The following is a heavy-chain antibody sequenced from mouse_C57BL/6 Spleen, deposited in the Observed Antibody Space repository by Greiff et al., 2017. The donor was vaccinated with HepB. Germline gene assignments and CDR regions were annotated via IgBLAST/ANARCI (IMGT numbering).Heavy chain of an antibody. V-gene: IGHV1-69*01. Sequence: QVQLQQPGAELVMPGASVKLSCKASGYTFTSYWMHWVKQRPGQGLEWIGEIDPSDSYTNYNQKFKRKSTLTVDKSSITAYMQHSSLTSEDSAVYYCARYYDGISYAIDYWGQGTSDTVSS. CDR2: IDPSDSYT. CDR3: ARYYDGISYAIDY. J-gene: IGHJ4*01. D-gene: IGHD2-1*01. CDR1: GYTFTSYW.